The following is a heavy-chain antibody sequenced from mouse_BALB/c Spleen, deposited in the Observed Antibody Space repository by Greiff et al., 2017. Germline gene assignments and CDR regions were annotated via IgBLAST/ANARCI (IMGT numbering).Heavy chain of an antibody. V-gene: IGHV5-6-5*01. CDR2: ISSGGST. Sequence: EVKVVESGGGLVKPGGSLKLSCAASGFTFSSYAMSWVRQTPGKRLEWVASISSGGSTYYPDSVKGRFTISRDNARNILYLQMSSLRSEDTAMYYCARTGLRGDAMDYWGQGTSVTVSS. CDR1: GFTFSSYA. CDR3: ARTGLRGDAMDY. J-gene: IGHJ4*01. D-gene: IGHD2-2*01.